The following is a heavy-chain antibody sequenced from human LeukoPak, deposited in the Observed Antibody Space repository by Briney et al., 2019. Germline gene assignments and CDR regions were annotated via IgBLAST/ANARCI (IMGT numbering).Heavy chain of an antibody. Sequence: SETLSLTCTVSGGSITSYHYSWIRQPPGKGLEWIGYIYYSGSTNYNPSLKSRVTISVDTSKNQFSLKLSSVAAADTAVYYCARGGSGTYYHYWGQGTLVTVSS. D-gene: IGHD1-26*01. J-gene: IGHJ4*02. CDR1: GGSITSYH. CDR2: IYYSGST. V-gene: IGHV4-59*01. CDR3: ARGGSGTYYHY.